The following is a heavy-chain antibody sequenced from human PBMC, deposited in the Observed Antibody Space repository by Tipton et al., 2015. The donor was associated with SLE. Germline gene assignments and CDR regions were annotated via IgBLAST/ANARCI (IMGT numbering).Heavy chain of an antibody. V-gene: IGHV4-39*07. CDR3: ARQAHDTGWYEHFDH. Sequence: LRLSCTVSGGSIMNTHYSWVWVRQPPGKGLDWIGTMYFSGNTYYNPSLKSRVAISLDTSKNQLSLNLSSVTAADTAVYYCARQAHDTGWYEHFDHWGQGTLVAVSS. CDR1: GGSIMNTHYS. D-gene: IGHD6-19*01. CDR2: MYFSGNT. J-gene: IGHJ4*02.